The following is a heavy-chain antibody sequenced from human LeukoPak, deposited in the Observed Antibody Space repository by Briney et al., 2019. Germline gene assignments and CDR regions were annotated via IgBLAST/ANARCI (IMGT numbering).Heavy chain of an antibody. V-gene: IGHV4-34*01. CDR2: INHSGST. Sequence: SETLSLTCAVYGGSFSGYYWSWIRQPPGKGLEWIGEINHSGSTNYNPSLKSRVTISVDTSKNQFSLKLSSVTAADTGARSDRLGMWYYWGQGTLVTVSS. D-gene: IGHD7-27*01. J-gene: IGHJ4*02. CDR1: GGSFSGYY. CDR3: RLGMWYY.